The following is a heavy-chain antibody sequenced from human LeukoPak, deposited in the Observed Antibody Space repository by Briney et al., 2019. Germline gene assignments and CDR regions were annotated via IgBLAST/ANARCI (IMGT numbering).Heavy chain of an antibody. Sequence: SETLSLTCTVSGGSISSYYWSWIRQPPGKGLEWIGYIYYSGSTNYNPSLKSRVTISVDTSKNQFSLKLSSVTAADTAVYYCARGYSSGWYDYWGQGTLVTVSS. J-gene: IGHJ4*02. D-gene: IGHD6-19*01. CDR3: ARGYSSGWYDY. CDR1: GGSISSYY. V-gene: IGHV4-59*01. CDR2: IYYSGST.